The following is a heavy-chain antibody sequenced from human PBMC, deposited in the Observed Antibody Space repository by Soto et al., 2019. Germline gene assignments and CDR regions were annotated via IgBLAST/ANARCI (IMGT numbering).Heavy chain of an antibody. Sequence: GSVKVSCKTSGYTFSSYGIVWVRQAPGQGLEWMGWISTYNVDTKYADKFQGRHTMSSDTSTTTAFMELRRLRSDDTAVYYCVRGGFSYGYLDYWGQGTLVTVSS. CDR1: GYTFSSYG. V-gene: IGHV1-18*01. CDR3: VRGGFSYGYLDY. D-gene: IGHD5-18*01. J-gene: IGHJ4*02. CDR2: ISTYNVDT.